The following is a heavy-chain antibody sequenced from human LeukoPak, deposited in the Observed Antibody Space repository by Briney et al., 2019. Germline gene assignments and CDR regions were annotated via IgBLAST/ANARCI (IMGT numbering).Heavy chain of an antibody. J-gene: IGHJ3*02. CDR1: GFTFSSYE. CDR3: ARSGYSYGPSGDAFDI. Sequence: GGSLRLSCAASGFTFSSYEMNWVRQAPGKGLEWVSYISSSSSSTIYYADPVKGRFTISRENAKNSLYLQMNSLRAEDTAVYYCARSGYSYGPSGDAFDIWGQGTMVTVSS. CDR2: ISSSSSSTI. D-gene: IGHD5-18*01. V-gene: IGHV3-48*01.